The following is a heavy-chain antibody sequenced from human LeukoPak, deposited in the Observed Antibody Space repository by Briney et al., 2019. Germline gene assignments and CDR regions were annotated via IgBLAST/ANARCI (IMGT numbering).Heavy chain of an antibody. J-gene: IGHJ4*02. CDR2: IYYSGST. CDR1: GGSISSYY. CDR3: ARSPTFGGVIVLDY. Sequence: SETLSLTCTVSGGSISSYYWSWIRQPPGKGLEWIGYIYYSGSTNYNPSLKSRVTISVDTSKNQFSLKLSSVTAADTAVYYCARSPTFGGVIVLDYWGQGTLVTVSS. D-gene: IGHD3-16*02. V-gene: IGHV4-59*01.